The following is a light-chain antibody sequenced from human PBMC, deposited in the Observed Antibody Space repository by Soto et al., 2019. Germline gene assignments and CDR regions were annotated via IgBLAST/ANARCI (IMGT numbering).Light chain of an antibody. CDR3: QQYDSSPRT. CDR1: QSVSSSY. V-gene: IGKV3-20*01. Sequence: EIVLTQSPGTLSLSPGERDTLSCRASQSVSSSYLAWYQQKPGQAPRLLIYRTSNRATGIPDRFSGSGSGTDSTLTISRLEPEDFAVYWCQQYDSSPRTFGQGTKVDIK. J-gene: IGKJ1*01. CDR2: RTS.